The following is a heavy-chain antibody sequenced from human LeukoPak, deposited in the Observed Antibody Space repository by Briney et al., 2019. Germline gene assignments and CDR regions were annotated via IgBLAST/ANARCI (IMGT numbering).Heavy chain of an antibody. CDR2: ISGDGRDI. J-gene: IGHJ3*01. D-gene: IGHD3-3*01. V-gene: IGHV3-23*01. CDR1: AFTFSSYG. Sequence: GGSLRLSCAASAFTFSSYGMSWVRQAPGKGVEWVSAISGDGRDIFYADAVKGRFTISRDNAKNTLYLQMNGLRAEDTALYYCAIHGGGTIRIEAFDVWGQGTMVTISS. CDR3: AIHGGGTIRIEAFDV.